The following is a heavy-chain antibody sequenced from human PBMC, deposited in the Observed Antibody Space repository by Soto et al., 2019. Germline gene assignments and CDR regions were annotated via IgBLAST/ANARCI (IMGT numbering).Heavy chain of an antibody. J-gene: IGHJ5*01. D-gene: IGHD7-27*01. Sequence: QVQLQESGPGLVRPSQTLSLTCTVSGGSVTSGGYYWSWIRHCPGKGLEWMGYIYSSGDTNYNPSIKSRVAMSVEKSKNQFSLQLTSVTVADTAIYYCTSDWGPPVNNGYDSWGQGILVTVSS. CDR1: GGSVTSGGYY. CDR2: IYSSGDT. CDR3: TSDWGPPVNNGYDS. V-gene: IGHV4-31*03.